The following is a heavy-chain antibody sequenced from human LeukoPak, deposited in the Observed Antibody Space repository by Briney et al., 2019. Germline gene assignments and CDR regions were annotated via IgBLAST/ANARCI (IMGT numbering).Heavy chain of an antibody. CDR1: GGSISSYY. CDR3: ARDQGGTAGQTYYYMDV. CDR2: IYYSGST. Sequence: PSETLSPTCTVSGGSISSYYWSWIRQPPGKGLEWIGYIYYSGSTNYNPSLKSRVTISVDTSKNQFSLKLSSVTAADTAVYYCARDQGGTAGQTYYYMDVWGKGTTVTVSS. V-gene: IGHV4-59*01. J-gene: IGHJ6*03. D-gene: IGHD2-21*02.